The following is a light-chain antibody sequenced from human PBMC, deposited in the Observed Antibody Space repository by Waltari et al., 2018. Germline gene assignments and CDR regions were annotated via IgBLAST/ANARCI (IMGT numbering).Light chain of an antibody. CDR3: QHYESLPVT. V-gene: IGKV3-20*01. CDR1: QSISKY. J-gene: IGKJ1*01. Sequence: EIVLTQSPGTLSLSPGERATLSCRASQSISKYLAWSKQKPGQAPRLLIYHASGRAVGIPDRFSGSGSVTDFSLTISRLEPEDFAVYYCQHYESLPVTFGQGTKVEIK. CDR2: HAS.